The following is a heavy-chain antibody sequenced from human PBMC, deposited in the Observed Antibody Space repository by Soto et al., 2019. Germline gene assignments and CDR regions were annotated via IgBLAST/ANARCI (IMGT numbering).Heavy chain of an antibody. CDR2: IYYSGST. V-gene: IGHV4-39*02. J-gene: IGHJ5*02. Sequence: QLQLQESGPGLVKPSETLSLTCSVSGGSISSNTYYWGWIRQPPGKGLEWIGNIYYSGSTYYNPSLKSRVTISVDTSKHHFSLKLSSVTAADTAVYYCTNSNWFDPWGQGTLVTVSS. CDR3: TNSNWFDP. CDR1: GGSISSNTYY. D-gene: IGHD3-10*01.